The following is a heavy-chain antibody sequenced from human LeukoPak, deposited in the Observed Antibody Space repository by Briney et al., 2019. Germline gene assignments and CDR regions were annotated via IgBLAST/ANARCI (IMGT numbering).Heavy chain of an antibody. D-gene: IGHD5-24*01. CDR1: GGSISSSSYY. J-gene: IGHJ4*02. Sequence: PSETLSLTCTVSGGSISSSSYYWGWIRQPPGKGLEWIGSIYYNGSTYYNPSLKSRVTISVDTSKNQFSLKLSSVTAADTAVYYCARHEEEDGYNAKTPDYWGQGTLVTVSS. CDR3: ARHEEEDGYNAKTPDY. V-gene: IGHV4-39*01. CDR2: IYYNGST.